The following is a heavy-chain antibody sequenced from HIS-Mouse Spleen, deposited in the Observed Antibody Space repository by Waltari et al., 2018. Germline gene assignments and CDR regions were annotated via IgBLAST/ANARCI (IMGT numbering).Heavy chain of an antibody. CDR1: GGSISSRSYY. CDR2: IYYSGST. D-gene: IGHD6-13*01. V-gene: IGHV4-39*01. Sequence: QLQLQESGPGLVTPSETLSLTCTVSGGSISSRSYYWGWLRPPPGKGLEWIGSIYYSGSTYYNPSLKSRVTISVDTSKNQFSLKLSSVTAADTAVYYCARHEGQQLVTSLFDYWGQGTLVTVSS. CDR3: ARHEGQQLVTSLFDY. J-gene: IGHJ4*02.